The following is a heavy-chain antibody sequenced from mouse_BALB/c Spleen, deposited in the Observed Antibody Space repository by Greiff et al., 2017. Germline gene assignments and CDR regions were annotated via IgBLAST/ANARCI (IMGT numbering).Heavy chain of an antibody. D-gene: IGHD1-1*01. J-gene: IGHJ1*01. Sequence: QVQLQQSGAELVKPGASVKLSCKASGYTFTSYDINWVRQRPEQGLEWIGWIFPGDGSTKYNEKFKGKATLTTDKSSSTAYMQLSRLTSEDSAVYFCARWISYGSRYWYFDGWGAGTTVTVSS. CDR1: GYTFTSYD. V-gene: IGHV1-85*01. CDR2: IFPGDGST. CDR3: ARWISYGSRYWYFDG.